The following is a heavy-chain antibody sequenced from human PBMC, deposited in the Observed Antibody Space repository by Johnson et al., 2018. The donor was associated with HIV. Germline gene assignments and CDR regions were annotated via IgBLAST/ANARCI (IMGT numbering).Heavy chain of an antibody. J-gene: IGHJ3*02. CDR3: ARGAITFGGVIGGDDAFDI. CDR2: ISYDGSNK. Sequence: QVQLVESGGGVVQPGRSLRLSCAASGFTFSSYAMHWVRQAPGKGLEWVAVISYDGSNKYYADSVTARFTISRDNSKNTLYRQMNSLRAEDTAVYYGARGAITFGGVIGGDDAFDIWGQGTMVTVSS. V-gene: IGHV3-30-3*01. CDR1: GFTFSSYA. D-gene: IGHD3-16*02.